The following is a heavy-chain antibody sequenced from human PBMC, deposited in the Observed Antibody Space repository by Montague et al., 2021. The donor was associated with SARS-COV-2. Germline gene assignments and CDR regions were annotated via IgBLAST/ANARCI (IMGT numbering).Heavy chain of an antibody. CDR1: GFSLSTSGVG. V-gene: IGHV2-5*02. D-gene: IGHD3-3*01. CDR2: IYWDDDK. Sequence: PALVKPTQTLTLTCTFSGFSLSTSGVGVGWIRQPPGKALEWLALIYWDDDKRYSPSLKSRLTITKDTSKNQVVLTMTNMDPVDTATSFCAHKGRSFWSGAFDYWGQGTLVTVSS. CDR3: AHKGRSFWSGAFDY. J-gene: IGHJ4*02.